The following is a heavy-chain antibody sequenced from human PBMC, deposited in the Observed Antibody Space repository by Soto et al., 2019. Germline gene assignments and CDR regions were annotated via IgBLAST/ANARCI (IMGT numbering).Heavy chain of an antibody. CDR3: AKDGLRDSPSAIDY. J-gene: IGHJ4*02. CDR2: LGGSGRNT. Sequence: VQLLESGGGFAQPGVYLRLSCAASGFVFSKSGMSWVRQAPGKGLAWVAGLGGSGRNTYYADSVKGRFIISRDNSKNTLFLQMNSLRAEDTAIYYCAKDGLRDSPSAIDYWGQGTLVTVSS. V-gene: IGHV3-23*01. D-gene: IGHD4-17*01. CDR1: GFVFSKSG.